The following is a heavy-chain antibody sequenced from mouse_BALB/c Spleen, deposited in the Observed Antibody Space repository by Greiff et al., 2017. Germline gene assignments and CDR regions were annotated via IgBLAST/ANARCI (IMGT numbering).Heavy chain of an antibody. CDR3: AKSPMITTGLAY. CDR2: INPGSGGT. CDR1: GYAFTNYL. Sequence: QVHVKQSGAELVRPGTSVKVSCKASGYAFTNYLIEWVKQRPGQGLEWIGVINPGSGGTNYNEKFKGKATLTADKSSSTAYMQLSSLTSDDSAVYFCAKSPMITTGLAYWGQGTLVTVSA. D-gene: IGHD2-4*01. J-gene: IGHJ3*01. V-gene: IGHV1-54*01.